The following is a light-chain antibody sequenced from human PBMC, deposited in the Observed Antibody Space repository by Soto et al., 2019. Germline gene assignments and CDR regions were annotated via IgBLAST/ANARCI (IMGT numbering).Light chain of an antibody. CDR3: QQRSDWPLT. Sequence: ESVLTQSPATLSLSPGERATLSCRASQSIGSSLAWYQQKPGQAPSLLIYDASNRATGIPARFSGSGSGTDFTLTISSLEPEDFAVYYCQQRSDWPLTFGGGTKVEIK. V-gene: IGKV3-11*01. CDR2: DAS. J-gene: IGKJ4*01. CDR1: QSIGSS.